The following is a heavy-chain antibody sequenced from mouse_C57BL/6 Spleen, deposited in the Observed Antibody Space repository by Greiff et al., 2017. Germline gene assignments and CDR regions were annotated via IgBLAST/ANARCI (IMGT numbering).Heavy chain of an antibody. Sequence: VQLKESGPGLVKPSQSLSLTCSVTGYSITSGYYWNWIRQFPGNKLEWMGYISYDGSNNYNPSLKNRISITRDTSKNQFFLKLNSVTTEDTATYYCARYYRFGLYAMDYWGQGTSVTVSS. CDR2: ISYDGSN. CDR3: ARYYRFGLYAMDY. J-gene: IGHJ4*01. V-gene: IGHV3-6*01. D-gene: IGHD1-1*02. CDR1: GYSITSGYY.